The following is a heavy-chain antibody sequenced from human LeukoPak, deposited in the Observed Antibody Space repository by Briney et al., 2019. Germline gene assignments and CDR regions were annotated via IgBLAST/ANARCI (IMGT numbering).Heavy chain of an antibody. CDR3: ARDAWSYRLDGLYYYYYYYMDV. J-gene: IGHJ6*03. CDR1: GFTFSDYY. Sequence: GGSLRLSCAASGFTFSDYYMNWFRQAPGKGLQLLSYISSSGRTISYADSVKGRFTISRDNAKNSLYLQMSSLRSEDTAVYYCARDAWSYRLDGLYYYYYYYMDVWGKGTTVTVSS. V-gene: IGHV3-11*01. D-gene: IGHD1-26*01. CDR2: ISSSGRTI.